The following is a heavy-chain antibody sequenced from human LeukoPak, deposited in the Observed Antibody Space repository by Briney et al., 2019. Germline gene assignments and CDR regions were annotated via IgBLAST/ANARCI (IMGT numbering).Heavy chain of an antibody. CDR2: ISSSSSYI. V-gene: IGHV3-21*01. J-gene: IGHJ5*02. Sequence: GGSLRLSCAASGFTFSSYSMNWVRQAPGKGLEWVSSISSSSSYIYYADSVKGRFTISRDNAKNSLYLQMNSLRAEDTAVYYCARGLEEGFGELTYNWFDPWGQGTLVNVSS. D-gene: IGHD3-10*01. CDR3: ARGLEEGFGELTYNWFDP. CDR1: GFTFSSYS.